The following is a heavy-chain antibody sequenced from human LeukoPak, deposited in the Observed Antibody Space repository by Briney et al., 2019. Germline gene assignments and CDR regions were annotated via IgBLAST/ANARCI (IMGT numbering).Heavy chain of an antibody. D-gene: IGHD1-7*01. Sequence: GASLRLSCAASGFTFSSYAMSWVRQAPGKGLEWVSAISGSGGSTYYADSVKGRFTISRDNSKNTLYLQMNSLKAEDTAVYYCVKDRHNWNYASWVDPWGQGTLVTVSS. J-gene: IGHJ5*02. CDR1: GFTFSSYA. CDR3: VKDRHNWNYASWVDP. CDR2: ISGSGGST. V-gene: IGHV3-23*01.